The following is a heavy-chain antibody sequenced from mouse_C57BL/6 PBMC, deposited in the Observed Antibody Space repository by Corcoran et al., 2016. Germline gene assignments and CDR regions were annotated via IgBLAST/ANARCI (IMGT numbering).Heavy chain of an antibody. CDR2: INTYSGVP. CDR1: GYTFTTYG. J-gene: IGHJ1*03. V-gene: IGHV9-3*01. CDR3: ARITTVVAGENWYFDV. Sequence: QIQLVQSGPELKKPGETVKISCKASGYTFTTYGMSWVKQAPGKGLKWMGWINTYSGVPTYADDFKGRFAFSLETSASTAYLQINNLKNEDTATYFCARITTVVAGENWYFDVWGTGTTVTVSS. D-gene: IGHD1-1*01.